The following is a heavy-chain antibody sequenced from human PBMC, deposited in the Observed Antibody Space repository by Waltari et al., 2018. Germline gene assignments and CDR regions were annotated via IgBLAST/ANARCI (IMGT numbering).Heavy chain of an antibody. Sequence: EVQLLESGGGLVQPGGSLRLSCQASGFTSVTHAMNWVRHAPGKGVEWVSSISVSDATYYADSVKGRFTISRDYSDNTVYLQMDSLRADDTAVYFCAKPFYNWDDPLHSWGQGTPVTVSS. D-gene: IGHD1-20*01. V-gene: IGHV3-23*01. J-gene: IGHJ1*01. CDR2: ISVSDAT. CDR3: AKPFYNWDDPLHS. CDR1: GFTSVTHA.